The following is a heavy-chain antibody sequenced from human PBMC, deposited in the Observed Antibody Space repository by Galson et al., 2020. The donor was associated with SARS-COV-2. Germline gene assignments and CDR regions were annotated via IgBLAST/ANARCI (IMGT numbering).Heavy chain of an antibody. CDR2: IYHSGST. CDR3: ASGESYCSSTSCVNWFDP. Sequence: SETLSLTCAVSGGSINSSNWWSWVRQPPGKGLEWIGEIYHSGSTNYNPSLKSRVTISVDKSKNQFSLKLSSVTAADTAVYYCASGESYCSSTSCVNWFDPWGQGTLVTVSS. CDR1: GGSINSSNW. J-gene: IGHJ5*02. D-gene: IGHD2-2*01. V-gene: IGHV4-4*02.